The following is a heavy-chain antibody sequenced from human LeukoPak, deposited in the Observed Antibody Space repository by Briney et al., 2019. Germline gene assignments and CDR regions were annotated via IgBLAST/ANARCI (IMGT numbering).Heavy chain of an antibody. V-gene: IGHV1-2*02. Sequence: ASVKVSCKASGYTFTGYYIHWVRQAPGQGLEWMGWINPKSGGTDFAQKFQGRVTMTRDTSISTGYMELSRLRSDDTAVYYCAREEVDYGATFAHWGQGTLVTVSS. CDR2: INPKSGGT. D-gene: IGHD4-17*01. J-gene: IGHJ4*02. CDR3: AREEVDYGATFAH. CDR1: GYTFTGYY.